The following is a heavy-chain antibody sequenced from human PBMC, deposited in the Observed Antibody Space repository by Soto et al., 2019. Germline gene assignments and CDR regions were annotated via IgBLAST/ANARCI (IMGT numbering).Heavy chain of an antibody. Sequence: GGSLRLSCAASGFTFSSYAMHWVRQAPGKGLEWVAVISYDGSNKYYADSVKGRFTISRDNSKNTLYLQMNSLRAEDTAVYYCARDPYYDILTGYSRFDYWGQGTLVTVSS. CDR2: ISYDGSNK. V-gene: IGHV3-30-3*01. CDR1: GFTFSSYA. D-gene: IGHD3-9*01. CDR3: ARDPYYDILTGYSRFDY. J-gene: IGHJ4*02.